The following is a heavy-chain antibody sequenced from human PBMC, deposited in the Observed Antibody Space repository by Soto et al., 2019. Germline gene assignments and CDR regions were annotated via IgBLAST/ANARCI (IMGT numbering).Heavy chain of an antibody. Sequence: EVQLVESGGGLVQPGGSLRLSCVACGFIFSSYSMNWVRQAPGKGLEWISYINSGSTSIYYADSVKGRFTISRDNAKNSLYLQMNSLRAEDTAVYYCASSASPDAYWGQGTLVTVSS. J-gene: IGHJ4*02. CDR1: GFIFSSYS. V-gene: IGHV3-48*01. CDR2: INSGSTSI. D-gene: IGHD1-26*01. CDR3: ASSASPDAY.